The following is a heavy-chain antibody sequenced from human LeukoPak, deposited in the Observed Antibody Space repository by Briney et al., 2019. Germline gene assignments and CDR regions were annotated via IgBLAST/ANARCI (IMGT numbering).Heavy chain of an antibody. CDR2: ISGSGGST. Sequence: GGGLRLSCAAPGFTFSTFLMHWVRQAPGEGVGGGSRISGSGGSTEYADSVKGRFTISRDNYKNTVYVQMNSLRAEDTAVYYCAKGSFGSPIMDVWGKGTTVTVSS. V-gene: IGHV3-23*01. J-gene: IGHJ6*03. CDR3: AKGSFGSPIMDV. D-gene: IGHD3-10*01. CDR1: GFTFSTFL.